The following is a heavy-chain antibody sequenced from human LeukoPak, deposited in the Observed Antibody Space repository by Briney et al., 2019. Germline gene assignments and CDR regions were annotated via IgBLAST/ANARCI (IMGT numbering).Heavy chain of an antibody. D-gene: IGHD6-19*01. Sequence: PGGALRLSCAPSGFTFSSYGMHWGRQAPGKGLEWVALIRFDGGNKYYADSVKGGVTISRNTSKNPLYRQMNSLRAEDTAVYHCANIAVAGTIPIDYWGQGTLVTVSS. CDR1: GFTFSSYG. V-gene: IGHV3-30*02. J-gene: IGHJ4*02. CDR2: IRFDGGNK. CDR3: ANIAVAGTIPIDY.